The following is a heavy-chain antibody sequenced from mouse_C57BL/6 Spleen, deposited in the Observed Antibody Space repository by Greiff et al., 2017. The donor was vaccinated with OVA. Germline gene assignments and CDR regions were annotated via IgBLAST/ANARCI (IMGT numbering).Heavy chain of an antibody. V-gene: IGHV14-1*01. CDR2: IDPEDGDT. D-gene: IGHD1-1*01. J-gene: IGHJ3*01. Sequence: EVQLQESGAELVRPGASVKLSCTASGFNIKDYYMHWVKQRPEQGLEWIGRIDPEDGDTEYAPEFQGKATMTADTSSNTAYLQLSSLTSEDTAVYYCTRSDYYGSSPFAYWGQGTLVTVSA. CDR3: TRSDYYGSSPFAY. CDR1: GFNIKDYY.